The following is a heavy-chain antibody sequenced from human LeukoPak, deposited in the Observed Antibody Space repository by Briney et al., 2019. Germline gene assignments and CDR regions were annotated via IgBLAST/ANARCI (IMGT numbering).Heavy chain of an antibody. CDR1: GGSVSSGSYY. CDR2: IYYSGST. CDR3: ARGFNTAMVTR. D-gene: IGHD5-18*01. J-gene: IGHJ4*02. Sequence: SETLSLTCTVSGGSVSSGSYYWSWIRQPPGKGLEWIGYIYYSGSTNYNPSLKSRVTISVDTSKNQFSLKLSSVTAADTAVYYCARGFNTAMVTRWGQGTLVTVSS. V-gene: IGHV4-61*01.